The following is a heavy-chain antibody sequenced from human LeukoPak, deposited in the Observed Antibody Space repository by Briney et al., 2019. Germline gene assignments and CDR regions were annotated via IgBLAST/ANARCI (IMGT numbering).Heavy chain of an antibody. D-gene: IGHD3-22*01. CDR2: ISSSSSYT. J-gene: IGHJ4*02. V-gene: IGHV3-21*01. CDR3: ATGGVHYYDSSADY. CDR1: GFTFSSYA. Sequence: GGSLRLSCAASGFTFSSYAMHWVRQAPGKGLEWVSSISSSSSYTYYADSVKGRFTISRDNAKNSLYLQMDSLRGEDTAVYYCATGGVHYYDSSADYWGQGTLVTVSS.